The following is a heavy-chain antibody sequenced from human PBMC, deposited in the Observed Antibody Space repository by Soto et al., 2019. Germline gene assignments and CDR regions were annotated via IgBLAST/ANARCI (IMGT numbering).Heavy chain of an antibody. Sequence: EVQLLESGGGLVQPGGSLRLSCAASGFTFSSYAMNWVRQAPGKGLEWVSAISGSGGGTYYADSVKGRFTISRDNSKNTMYLQMNSLRAEDTAVYYCAKGGREIDSSSWFLYFDYWGQGTLVTVSS. CDR2: ISGSGGGT. D-gene: IGHD6-13*01. CDR1: GFTFSSYA. J-gene: IGHJ4*02. CDR3: AKGGREIDSSSWFLYFDY. V-gene: IGHV3-23*01.